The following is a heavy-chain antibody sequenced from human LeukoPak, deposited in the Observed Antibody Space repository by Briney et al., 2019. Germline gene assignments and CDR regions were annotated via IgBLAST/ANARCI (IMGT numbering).Heavy chain of an antibody. CDR3: AKDHLAAAGTPAYFDY. CDR1: GFTFSSYA. CDR2: ISGSGGST. V-gene: IGHV3-23*01. J-gene: IGHJ4*02. Sequence: SGGSLRLSCAASGFTFSSYAMSWVRQAPGKGLEWVSAISGSGGSTYYADSVKGRFTISRDNSKDTLYLQMNSLRAEDTAVYYCAKDHLAAAGTPAYFDYWGQGTLVTVSS. D-gene: IGHD6-13*01.